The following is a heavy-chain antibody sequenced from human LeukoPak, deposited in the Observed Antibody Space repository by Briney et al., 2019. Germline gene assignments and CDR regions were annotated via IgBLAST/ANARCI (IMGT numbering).Heavy chain of an antibody. V-gene: IGHV1-46*01. CDR1: GYTFTSYY. J-gene: IGHJ4*02. CDR3: ARAGRILRPDDSRGYYLFDY. Sequence: ASVKVSCKASGYTFTSYYMHWVRQAPGQGLEWMGIINPSGGSTSYAQKFQGRVTMTRDTSTSTVYMELSSLRSEDTAVYYCARAGRILRPDDSRGYYLFDYWGQGTLVTVSS. D-gene: IGHD3-22*01. CDR2: INPSGGST.